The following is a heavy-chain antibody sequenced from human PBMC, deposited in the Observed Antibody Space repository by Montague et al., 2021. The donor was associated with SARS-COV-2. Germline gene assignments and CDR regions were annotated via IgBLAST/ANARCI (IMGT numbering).Heavy chain of an antibody. CDR3: LEGYYFDS. J-gene: IGHJ4*02. V-gene: IGHV6-1*01. Sequence: CAISGDSVSSNNAAWNWIIQSPSRGLESLGRTYYRSKCYNDYADSVKSRITIDADTFKNHFSLQLKSMTPEDTAVYYCLEGYYFDSWGQGTLVTVSS. CDR2: TYYRSKCYN. D-gene: IGHD2-2*01. CDR1: GDSVSSNNAA.